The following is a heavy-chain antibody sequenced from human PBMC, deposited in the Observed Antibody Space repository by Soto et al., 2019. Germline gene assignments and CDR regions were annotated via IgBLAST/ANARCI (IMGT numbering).Heavy chain of an antibody. D-gene: IGHD1-1*01. V-gene: IGHV1-46*01. CDR1: GYTFTTFY. CDR2: INPSGGST. Sequence: QVQLVQSGAEVKKPGASVKLSCKASGYTFTTFYIHWVRQAPGQGLEWMGIINPSGGSTSYAQKFQGRVTVTRDTSTGTVYMELSNLRSEDTAVYYCASVLDDYWGQGALVTVSS. J-gene: IGHJ4*02. CDR3: ASVLDDY.